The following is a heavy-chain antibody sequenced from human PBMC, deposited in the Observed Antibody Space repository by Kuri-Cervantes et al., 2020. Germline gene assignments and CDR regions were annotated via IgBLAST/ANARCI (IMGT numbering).Heavy chain of an antibody. Sequence: GESLKISCAASGFIFDDYTMHWVRQAPGKGLEWVSSISSSSSYIYYADSVKGRFTISRDNAKNSLYLQMNSLRAEDTAVYYCARVIPAAMVHWGQGTLVTVSS. J-gene: IGHJ4*02. CDR2: ISSSSSYI. CDR1: GFIFDDYT. CDR3: ARVIPAAMVH. D-gene: IGHD2-2*01. V-gene: IGHV3-21*01.